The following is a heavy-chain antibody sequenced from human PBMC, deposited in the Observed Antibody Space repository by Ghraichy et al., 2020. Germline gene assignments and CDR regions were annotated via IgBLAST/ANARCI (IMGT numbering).Heavy chain of an antibody. J-gene: IGHJ3*02. V-gene: IGHV4-59*08. CDR1: GGSISSYY. CDR3: ARGYYDSSGYYSDAFDI. CDR2: IYYSGST. Sequence: SETLSLTCTVSGGSISSYYWSWIRQPPGKGLEWIGYIYYSGSTNYNPSLKSRVTISVDTSKNQFSLKLSPVTAADTAVYYCARGYYDSSGYYSDAFDIWGQGTMVTVSS. D-gene: IGHD3-22*01.